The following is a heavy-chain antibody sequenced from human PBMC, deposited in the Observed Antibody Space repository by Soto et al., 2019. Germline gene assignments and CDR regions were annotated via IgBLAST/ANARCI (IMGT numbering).Heavy chain of an antibody. D-gene: IGHD4-17*01. J-gene: IGHJ6*02. CDR3: ARDADYGGSRGGMDV. CDR2: IYYSGST. V-gene: IGHV4-31*03. CDR1: GGSVNNANYF. Sequence: QVRLEESGPGLVKPSETLSLICSVSGGSVNNANYFWNWIRHHPENGLEWIGYIYYSGSTRYNPSFKTRATLSNDTSKNPFPLRLNSGTGADTAVYFCARDADYGGSRGGMDVWGRGTTVTVSS.